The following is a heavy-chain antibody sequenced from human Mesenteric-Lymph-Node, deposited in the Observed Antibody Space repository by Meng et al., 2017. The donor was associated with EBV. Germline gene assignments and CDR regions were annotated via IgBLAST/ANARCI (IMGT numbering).Heavy chain of an antibody. CDR2: STHNGNV. CDR3: ARLLAVGASWWFDH. D-gene: IGHD6-19*01. V-gene: IGHV4-34*01. Sequence: QVHLQQWCAGQLTPSETLSPTCSVYGGSFSGYYWSGIRQDPGQRLEWIGESTHNGNVNYNPSLKSRVATSVDTFKNQFSLRITSVTAADTAVFYCARLLAVGASWWFDHWGLGTLVTVSS. CDR1: GGSFSGYY. J-gene: IGHJ5*02.